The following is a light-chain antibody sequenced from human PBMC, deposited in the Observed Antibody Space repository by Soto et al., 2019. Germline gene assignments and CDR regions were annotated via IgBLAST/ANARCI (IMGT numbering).Light chain of an antibody. J-gene: IGKJ5*01. Sequence: TVITQSPATLSVSPRKRDTLSCRASQSVGSNLAWYQQKPGLAPRVLIYDASSRATGIPDRFSGSGSGTHFTLTICRLEPGDFAVYYCQHFGGTTFTFGHGTLLKIK. CDR1: QSVGSN. V-gene: IGKV3D-20*01. CDR2: DAS. CDR3: QHFGGTTFT.